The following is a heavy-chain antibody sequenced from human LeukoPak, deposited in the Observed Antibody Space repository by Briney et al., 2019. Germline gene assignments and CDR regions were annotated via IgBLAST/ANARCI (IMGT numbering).Heavy chain of an antibody. J-gene: IGHJ5*02. CDR2: IYYSGST. Sequence: SETLSLTCTVSGGSISSSSYYWGWIRQPPGKGLEWIGSIYYSGSTYYNPSLKSRVTISVDTSKNQFSLKLSSVTAADTAVYYCARLGAAAGMNWFDPWGQGTLVTVSS. V-gene: IGHV4-39*07. CDR1: GGSISSSSYY. CDR3: ARLGAAAGMNWFDP. D-gene: IGHD6-13*01.